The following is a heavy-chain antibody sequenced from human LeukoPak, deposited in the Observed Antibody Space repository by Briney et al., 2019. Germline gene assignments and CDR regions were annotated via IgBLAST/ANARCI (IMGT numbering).Heavy chain of an antibody. Sequence: SETLSLTCTVSGYSISSGYYWSWIRQPAGKGLEWIGRIYTSGSTNYNPSLKSRVTISVDTSKNQFSLKLSSVTAADTAVYYCARNRILRRFPFDYWGQGTLVTVSS. CDR2: IYTSGST. CDR1: GYSISSGYY. V-gene: IGHV4-61*02. D-gene: IGHD1-26*01. J-gene: IGHJ4*02. CDR3: ARNRILRRFPFDY.